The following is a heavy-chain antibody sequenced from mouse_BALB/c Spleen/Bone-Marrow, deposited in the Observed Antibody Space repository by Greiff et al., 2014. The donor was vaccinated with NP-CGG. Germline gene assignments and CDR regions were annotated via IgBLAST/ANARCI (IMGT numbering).Heavy chain of an antibody. V-gene: IGHV2-9*02. D-gene: IGHD1-1*01. CDR3: AREGRGYYGSSGAAMDY. Sequence: VQLQESGPGLVAPSQSLSISCTVSGFSLTSYGVHWVRQPPGQGLEWLGAIWAGGSTNYNSALMSRLTISKDNSKSQVFLKMNSLQTDYTAMYYCAREGRGYYGSSGAAMDYWGQGTKVTVSS. J-gene: IGHJ4*01. CDR2: IWAGGST. CDR1: GFSLTSYG.